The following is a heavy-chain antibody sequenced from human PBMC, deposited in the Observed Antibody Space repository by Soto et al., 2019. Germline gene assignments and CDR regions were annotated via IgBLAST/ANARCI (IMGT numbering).Heavy chain of an antibody. J-gene: IGHJ5*02. CDR1: GFTFGTTD. CDR3: VKNSGWFNT. D-gene: IGHD3-10*01. Sequence: QLLQSGGCLVQPGGSLTLSCAASGFTFGTTDMSWVRQAPGEGLEWVSTIDGSGGITYYADSVKGRFTISRDNSRNTVYLQMNGLRGDDTALYYCVKNSGWFNTWGQGALVTVSS. V-gene: IGHV3-23*01. CDR2: IDGSGGIT.